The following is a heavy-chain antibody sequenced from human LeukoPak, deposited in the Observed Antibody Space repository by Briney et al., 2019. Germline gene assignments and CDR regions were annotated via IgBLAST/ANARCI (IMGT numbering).Heavy chain of an antibody. CDR1: EFTVTIDY. J-gene: IGHJ4*02. D-gene: IGHD3-22*01. Sequence: GGSLRLSCAASEFTVTIDYMSWVRQAPGKKLEWVSLIYSIASTDYADSVKGRFTISRDESKNMIYLQMNSLRADDTAIYYCARIHSRGRDVLNWGQGTLVTVSS. CDR2: IYSIAST. CDR3: ARIHSRGRDVLN. V-gene: IGHV3-53*01.